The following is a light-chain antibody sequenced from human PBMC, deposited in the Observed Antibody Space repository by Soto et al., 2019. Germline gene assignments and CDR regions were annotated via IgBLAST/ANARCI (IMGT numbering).Light chain of an antibody. CDR1: QTISSW. CDR2: KAS. CDR3: QHYGYPQWT. V-gene: IGKV1-5*03. J-gene: IGKJ1*01. Sequence: DSQMAKDPSTLCGSVGDRVTITCRASQTISSWLAWYQQKPGKAPKLLIYKASTLKSGVPSRFSGSGSGTDFTLTISSLQPEDFAVYYCQHYGYPQWTFGQGTNVDIK.